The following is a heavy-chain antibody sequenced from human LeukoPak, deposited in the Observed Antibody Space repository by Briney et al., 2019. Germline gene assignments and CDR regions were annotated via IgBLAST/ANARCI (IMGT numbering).Heavy chain of an antibody. D-gene: IGHD1-26*01. CDR2: IYHSGST. CDR3: AREDDSGNINNDWFDP. J-gene: IGHJ5*02. V-gene: IGHV4-30-2*01. Sequence: SETLSLTCTVSGGSISSGGYYWSWIRQPPGKGLEWIGYIYHSGSTYYNPSLKSRVTISVDRSKNQFSLKLSSVTPEDTAVYYCAREDDSGNINNDWFDPWGQGTLVTVSS. CDR1: GGSISSGGYY.